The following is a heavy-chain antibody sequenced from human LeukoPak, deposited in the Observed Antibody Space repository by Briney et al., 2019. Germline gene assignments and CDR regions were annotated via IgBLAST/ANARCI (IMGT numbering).Heavy chain of an antibody. V-gene: IGHV3-21*06. J-gene: IGHJ4*02. Sequence: GGSLRLSCAASGISFNDYAMNWVRQAPGKGLEWVSSISSTSSYIYYGDSVKGRFTVSRDNAKNSLYLQMNSLRAEDTAVYYCARDPAMQTWLSAYYFDYWGQGTQVTVSS. CDR1: GISFNDYA. D-gene: IGHD3-22*01. CDR2: ISSTSSYI. CDR3: ARDPAMQTWLSAYYFDY.